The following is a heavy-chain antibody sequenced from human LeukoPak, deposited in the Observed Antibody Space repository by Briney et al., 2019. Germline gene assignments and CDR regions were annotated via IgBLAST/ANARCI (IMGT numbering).Heavy chain of an antibody. CDR2: IRYDGSNK. Sequence: GGSLRLSCAASGFTFSSYGMHWVRQAPGKGLEWVAFIRYDGSNKYYADSVKGRFTISRDNSKNTLYLQMNSLRAEDTAVYYCARPFWSGYSIYYYYYMDVWGKGTTVTVSS. CDR1: GFTFSSYG. V-gene: IGHV3-30*02. J-gene: IGHJ6*03. D-gene: IGHD3-3*01. CDR3: ARPFWSGYSIYYYYYMDV.